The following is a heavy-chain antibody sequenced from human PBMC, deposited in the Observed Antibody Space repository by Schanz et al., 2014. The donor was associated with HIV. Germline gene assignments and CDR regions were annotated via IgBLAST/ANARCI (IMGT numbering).Heavy chain of an antibody. CDR1: GFTFSSSN. Sequence: VQLVESGGGLVKPGGSLRLSCAASGFTFSSSNMNWVRQAPGKGLEWVAVISYDGSSTYYADSVKGRFTISRDNSKNTLYLQMNSLRPEDTAMYHCAKDKSSSWICLDFWGQGTLVTVSS. CDR3: AKDKSSSWICLDF. J-gene: IGHJ4*02. CDR2: ISYDGSST. D-gene: IGHD2-15*01. V-gene: IGHV3-30*18.